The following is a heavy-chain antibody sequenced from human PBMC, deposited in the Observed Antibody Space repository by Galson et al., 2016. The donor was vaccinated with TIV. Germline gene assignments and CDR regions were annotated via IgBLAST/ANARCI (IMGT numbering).Heavy chain of an antibody. D-gene: IGHD1-26*01. CDR1: GFTFSSFS. J-gene: IGHJ4*02. CDR3: ARDPDPYVGAKPFDY. Sequence: SLRLSCAASGFTFSSFSMNWVRQAPGKGLEWVSSISSSGTYIYYTDSVKGRFSISRDNAKNSLYLQMNSPRAEDMAVYYCARDPDPYVGAKPFDYWGQGTQVTVSS. V-gene: IGHV3-21*01. CDR2: ISSSGTYI.